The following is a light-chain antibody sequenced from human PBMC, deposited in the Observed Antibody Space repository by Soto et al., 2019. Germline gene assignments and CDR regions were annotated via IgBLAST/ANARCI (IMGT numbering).Light chain of an antibody. CDR2: GAS. CDR1: QTIATY. CDR3: QQFYYYPHT. V-gene: IGKV1-39*01. J-gene: IGKJ2*01. Sequence: IQMTQSPSSLSASLGDRVTLTCRASQTIATYLNWYQQKPGQVPEVLIYGASRLHVGVPSRFTGSGYGTDFTLTINNLQPEDFAIYYCQQFYYYPHTFGQGTKLEVK.